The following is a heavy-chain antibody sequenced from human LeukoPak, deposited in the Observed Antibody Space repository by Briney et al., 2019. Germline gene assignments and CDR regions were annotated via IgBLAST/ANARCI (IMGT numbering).Heavy chain of an antibody. CDR3: TTNRQIMILGVVIMPAFDI. V-gene: IGHV1-24*01. CDR1: GYTLTQLS. D-gene: IGHD3-3*01. CDR2: FDVEDGEI. Sequence: ASVKVSCKVSGYTLTQLSVHWVRQAPGKGLEWMGGFDVEDGEIIYAQKFQGRVTMTEDTSTDTAYMELSSLRSEDTAVYYCTTNRQIMILGVVIMPAFDIWGQGTMVTVSS. J-gene: IGHJ3*02.